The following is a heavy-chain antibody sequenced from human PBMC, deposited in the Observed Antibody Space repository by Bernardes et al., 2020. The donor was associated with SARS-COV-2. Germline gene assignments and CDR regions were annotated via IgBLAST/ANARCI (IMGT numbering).Heavy chain of an antibody. CDR2: IHQDGSQR. J-gene: IGHJ4*02. Sequence: GGSLRLSCAASGFTFSRYWMSWLRQAPGKGLEWVANIHQDGSQRNYVDSVRGRFTISRDNAANSLFLQLNSLRDEDTAIYYCAQHPSSSFDNWGQGTLVTVSS. D-gene: IGHD6-13*01. CDR1: GFTFSRYW. CDR3: AQHPSSSFDN. V-gene: IGHV3-7*02.